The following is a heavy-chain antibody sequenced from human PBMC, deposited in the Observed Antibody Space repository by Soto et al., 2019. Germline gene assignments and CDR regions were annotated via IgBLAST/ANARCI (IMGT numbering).Heavy chain of an antibody. CDR2: ISYDGSNK. Sequence: QVQLVESGGGVVQPGRSLRLSCAASGFTFSSYAMHWVRQAPGKGLEWVAVISYDGSNKYYADSVKGRFTISRDNSKNTLYLQMTSLRAEDTAVYYCARDRRYWGQGTLVTVSS. CDR1: GFTFSSYA. V-gene: IGHV3-30-3*01. CDR3: ARDRRY. J-gene: IGHJ4*02.